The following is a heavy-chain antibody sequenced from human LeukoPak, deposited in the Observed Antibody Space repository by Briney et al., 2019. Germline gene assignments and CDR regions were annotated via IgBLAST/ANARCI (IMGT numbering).Heavy chain of an antibody. D-gene: IGHD2-2*01. CDR2: ISSSSTTI. CDR3: ARDHVPAAARCFDS. Sequence: HPGGSLRLSCAASGFTFSTYSMNWVRQAPGKGLEWVSFISSSSTTIYYADSVRGRFTISRDNAKNSVFLQMDSLRAEDTALYYCARDHVPAAARCFDSWGQGTLVTVSS. V-gene: IGHV3-48*04. J-gene: IGHJ4*02. CDR1: GFTFSTYS.